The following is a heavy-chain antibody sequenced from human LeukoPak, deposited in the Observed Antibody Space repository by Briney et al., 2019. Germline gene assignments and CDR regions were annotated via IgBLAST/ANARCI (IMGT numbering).Heavy chain of an antibody. CDR1: GFTFNSYG. J-gene: IGHJ5*02. CDR2: IRYDGSNK. V-gene: IGHV3-30*02. CDR3: AKGLITILQNWFDP. D-gene: IGHD3-9*01. Sequence: PGGSLRLSCAASGFTFNSYGMHWVRQAPGKGLEWVAFIRYDGSNKYYADSVKGRFTISRDNSKNTLYLQMNSLRAEDTAVYYCAKGLITILQNWFDPWGQGTLVTVSS.